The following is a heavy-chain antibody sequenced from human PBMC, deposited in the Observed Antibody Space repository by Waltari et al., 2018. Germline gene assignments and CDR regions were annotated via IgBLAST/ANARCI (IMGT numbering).Heavy chain of an antibody. Sequence: QVQLQQWGAGLLKPSETLSLTCAVYGGSFSGYYWSWIRQPPGKGLEWIGEINHSGSTNYHPSLKSRVTISVDTSKNQFSLKLSSVTAADTAVYYCARHWGYIVATIRHYYYYGMDVWGQGTTVTVSS. CDR3: ARHWGYIVATIRHYYYYGMDV. V-gene: IGHV4-34*01. D-gene: IGHD5-12*01. J-gene: IGHJ6*02. CDR1: GGSFSGYY. CDR2: INHSGST.